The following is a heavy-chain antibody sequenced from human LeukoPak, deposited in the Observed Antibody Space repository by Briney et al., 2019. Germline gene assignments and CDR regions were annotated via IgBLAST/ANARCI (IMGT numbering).Heavy chain of an antibody. CDR3: ARDGHYYDSSASRMSH. Sequence: GASVKVSCKASGFTFTDYYMHWVRQAPGQGLEWMGWINSKSGSTNYAQKFKGRVTVTSDTSISTAYMELTGLRSDDTAVYYCARDGHYYDSSASRMSHWGQGTLVTVSS. CDR1: GFTFTDYY. J-gene: IGHJ4*02. D-gene: IGHD3-22*01. V-gene: IGHV1-2*02. CDR2: INSKSGST.